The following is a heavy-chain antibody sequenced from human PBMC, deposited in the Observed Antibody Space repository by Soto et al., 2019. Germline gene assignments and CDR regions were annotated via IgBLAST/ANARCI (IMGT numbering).Heavy chain of an antibody. CDR1: GYTFTSYA. CDR2: INAGNGNT. V-gene: IGHV1-3*01. J-gene: IGHJ4*02. D-gene: IGHD2-21*02. CDR3: ARSIVVATALDY. Sequence: ASVKVSCKASGYTFTSYAMHWVRQAPGQRLEWMGWINAGNGNTKYSQKFQGRVTITRDTSASTAYMELSSLRSEDTAVYYCARSIVVATALDYWGQGTLVTVSS.